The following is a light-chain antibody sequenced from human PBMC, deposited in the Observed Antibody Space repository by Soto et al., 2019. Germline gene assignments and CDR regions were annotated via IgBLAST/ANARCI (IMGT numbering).Light chain of an antibody. Sequence: DIQMTQSPSSLSASVGDRVTITCRASQDISNYFAWFQQKPGKAPKSLIYDTSNLQSGVPSRFSGSGSRTDFTLTINTLQPEDSATYCCQQYKSYPYTFGPGTTVDIK. J-gene: IGKJ3*01. CDR3: QQYKSYPYT. CDR1: QDISNY. V-gene: IGKV1-16*01. CDR2: DTS.